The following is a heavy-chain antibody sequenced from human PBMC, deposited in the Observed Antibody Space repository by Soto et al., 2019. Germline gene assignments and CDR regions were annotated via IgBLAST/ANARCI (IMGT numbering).Heavy chain of an antibody. Sequence: ASVKVSCKASGYTSTNYGMHWVRQAPGQRLEWMGWINAGGGNTKYSQKFQGRVTITRDTSANTAYMELSSLGSEDTAVYYCAKGYCSSTSCHPFDYWGQGTLVTVSS. J-gene: IGHJ4*02. D-gene: IGHD2-2*01. CDR2: INAGGGNT. V-gene: IGHV1-3*01. CDR3: AKGYCSSTSCHPFDY. CDR1: GYTSTNYG.